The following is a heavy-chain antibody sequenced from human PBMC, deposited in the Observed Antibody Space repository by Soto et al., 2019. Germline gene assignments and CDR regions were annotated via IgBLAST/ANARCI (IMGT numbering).Heavy chain of an antibody. CDR3: ARDQSYGGAFDY. J-gene: IGHJ4*02. CDR1: GDSFTSYG. V-gene: IGHV1-18*01. CDR2: ISAYNGNT. D-gene: IGHD2-21*01. Sequence: ASVKVSCEASGDSFTSYGISWVRQAPGQGLEWMGWISAYNGNTNYVQKLQGRVTMTTDTSTSTAYMELRSLRSDDTAVYYCARDQSYGGAFDYWGQGTLVTVSS.